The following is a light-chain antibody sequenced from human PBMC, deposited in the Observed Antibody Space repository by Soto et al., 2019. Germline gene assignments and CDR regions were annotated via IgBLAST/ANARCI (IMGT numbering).Light chain of an antibody. Sequence: QSALTQPASVSGSPGQSTTISCTGTSSDIGSYNYVSWYQQHPGRAPRLMIYEVNNRPSGVSNRFSGSKSGNTASLTISGLQAEDEADYYCSSYTTSTTYVFGPGTKLT. CDR3: SSYTTSTTYV. V-gene: IGLV2-14*01. CDR1: SSDIGSYNY. CDR2: EVN. J-gene: IGLJ1*01.